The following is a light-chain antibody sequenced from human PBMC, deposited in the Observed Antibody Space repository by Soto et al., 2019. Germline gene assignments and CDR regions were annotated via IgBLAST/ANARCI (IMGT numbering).Light chain of an antibody. J-gene: IGKJ5*01. Sequence: VVMTQSPATMSVSPGERAALSCRASQSVRSNLAWYQQKPGQAPRLLIYGASTRATGIPARFSGSGSGTEFTLTVSSLQSEDFAVYYCQQYNNWPPITFGQGTRLEIK. CDR1: QSVRSN. CDR2: GAS. V-gene: IGKV3-15*01. CDR3: QQYNNWPPIT.